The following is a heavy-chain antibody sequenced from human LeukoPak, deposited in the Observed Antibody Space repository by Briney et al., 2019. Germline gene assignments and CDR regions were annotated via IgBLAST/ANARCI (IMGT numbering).Heavy chain of an antibody. CDR2: IYYSGST. J-gene: IGHJ4*02. Sequence: SETLSLTCTVSGGSISSHYWSWIRQPPGKGLEWIGYIYYSGSTNYNPSLKSRVTLSVDTSKNQFSLKLSSVTAANTAVYYCARSYDSSGYYPLNYWGQGTLVTVSS. CDR1: GGSISSHY. D-gene: IGHD3-22*01. CDR3: ARSYDSSGYYPLNY. V-gene: IGHV4-59*11.